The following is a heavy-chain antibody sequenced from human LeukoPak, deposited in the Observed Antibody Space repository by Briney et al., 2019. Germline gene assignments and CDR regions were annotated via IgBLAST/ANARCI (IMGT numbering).Heavy chain of an antibody. V-gene: IGHV1-69*04. CDR1: GGTFSSYA. D-gene: IGHD1-1*01. CDR2: IIPILGIA. Sequence: ASVKVSCKASGGTFSSYAISWVRQAPGQGLEWMGRIIPILGIANYAQKFQGRVTITADKSTSTAYMELSSLRSEDTAVYYCARDARTGISTTEYYYGMDVWGQGTTVTVSS. CDR3: ARDARTGISTTEYYYGMDV. J-gene: IGHJ6*02.